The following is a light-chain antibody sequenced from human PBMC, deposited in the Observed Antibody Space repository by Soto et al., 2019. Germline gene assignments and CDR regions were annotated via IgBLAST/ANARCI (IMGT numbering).Light chain of an antibody. CDR2: GAS. CDR3: QQYGRSRT. Sequence: EIVLTQSPGTLSLSPGERAALSCRASQSVPSHYVAWYQQRAGQAPSLLIYGASSRAAGIPDWFSGRGSGTYFTLTISRLEHEDVAVYYCQQYGRSRTFGQGTKVEIK. V-gene: IGKV3-20*01. CDR1: QSVPSHY. J-gene: IGKJ1*01.